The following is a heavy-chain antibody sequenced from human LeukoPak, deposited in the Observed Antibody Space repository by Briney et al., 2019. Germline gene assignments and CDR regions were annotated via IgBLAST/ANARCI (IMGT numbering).Heavy chain of an antibody. V-gene: IGHV3-7*01. CDR3: ARDGSYYDSSGYYESFDY. J-gene: IGHJ4*02. CDR2: IKQDGSEK. Sequence: GGSLRLSCAASGFTFSSYWMSWVRQAPGKGLEWVANIKQDGSEKYYVDSVKGRFTISRDNAKNSLYLQMNSLRAEDTAVYYCARDGSYYDSSGYYESFDYWGQGTLVTVSS. D-gene: IGHD3-22*01. CDR1: GFTFSSYW.